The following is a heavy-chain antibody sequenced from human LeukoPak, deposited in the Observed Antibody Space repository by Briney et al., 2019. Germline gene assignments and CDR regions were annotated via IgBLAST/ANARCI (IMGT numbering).Heavy chain of an antibody. J-gene: IGHJ4*02. CDR3: ATVTTSGY. Sequence: PGXGLEYVSSISSNGGSTYYANSVKGRFTISRDNSKNTLYLQMGSLRAEDMAVYYCATVTTSGYWGQGTLVTVSS. CDR2: ISSNGGST. V-gene: IGHV3-64*01. D-gene: IGHD4-17*01.